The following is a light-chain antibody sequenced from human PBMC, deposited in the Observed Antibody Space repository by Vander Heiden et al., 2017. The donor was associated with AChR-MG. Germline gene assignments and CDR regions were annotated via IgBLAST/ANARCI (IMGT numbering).Light chain of an antibody. CDR3: QQYNDSSRT. Sequence: IQMNPSPSPLASSLGDTSTITFRGSQNINTWWAWYQQKPGKAPILLIYDASTLDVGVTLRFSGSGSGTEFTLTISRLQPDDVGTYYCQQYNDSSRTFGQGTKLEIE. J-gene: IGKJ2*02. CDR1: QNINTW. CDR2: DAS. V-gene: IGKV1-5*03.